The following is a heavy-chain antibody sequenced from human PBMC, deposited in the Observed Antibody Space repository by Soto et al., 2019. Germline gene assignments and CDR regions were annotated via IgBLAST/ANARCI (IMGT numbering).Heavy chain of an antibody. Sequence: EVQLVESGGGLVQPGGSLRLSFAASGFTVSSNYMSWVRQAPGQGLEGASVVYIGGNTYYAESVEDRFTISRDNFKNMLYLKVNSLRAEDPAVYYGARSVGGCFDYWGQSTLVTVSS. CDR2: VYIGGNT. J-gene: IGHJ4*02. D-gene: IGHD3-16*01. V-gene: IGHV3-66*01. CDR3: ARSVGGCFDY. CDR1: GFTVSSNY.